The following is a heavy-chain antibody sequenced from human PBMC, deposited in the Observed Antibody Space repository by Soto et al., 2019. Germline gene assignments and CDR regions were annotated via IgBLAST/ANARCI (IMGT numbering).Heavy chain of an antibody. D-gene: IGHD3-9*01. CDR3: AAGDILTGSREGAFDI. Sequence: GASVKVSCKASGFTFTSSAVQWVRQARGQRLEWIGWIVVGSGNTNYAQKFQERVTITRDMSTSTAYMELSSLRSEDTAVYYCAAGDILTGSREGAFDIWGQGTMVTVSS. V-gene: IGHV1-58*01. J-gene: IGHJ3*02. CDR1: GFTFTSSA. CDR2: IVVGSGNT.